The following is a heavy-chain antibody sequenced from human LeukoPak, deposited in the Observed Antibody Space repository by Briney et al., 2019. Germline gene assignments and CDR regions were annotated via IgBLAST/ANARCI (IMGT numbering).Heavy chain of an antibody. CDR1: GFTFSSYW. CDR3: ARTDWFDP. J-gene: IGHJ5*02. V-gene: IGHV3-74*01. Sequence: PGGSLRLSCATSGFTFSSYWMHWVRQAPGKGLVWVSRIKFDGSSTSYADSVKGRFTISRDNAKSTLYLQMNSLRAEDTAVYYCARTDWFDPWGQGTLVTVSS. CDR2: IKFDGSST.